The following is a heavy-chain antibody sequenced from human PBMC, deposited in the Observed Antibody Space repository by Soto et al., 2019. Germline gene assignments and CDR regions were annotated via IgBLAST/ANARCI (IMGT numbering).Heavy chain of an antibody. V-gene: IGHV1-18*01. CDR2: ISAYNGNT. CDR3: ARVPSVVVPAAIAFDY. CDR1: GYTFTSYG. Sequence: ASVKVSCKASGYTFTSYGISWVRQAPGQGLEWMGWISAYNGNTNYAQKLQGRVTMTTDTSTSTAYMELRSLRSDDTAVYYCARVPSVVVPAAIAFDYWRQGNLVNVSS. D-gene: IGHD2-2*01. J-gene: IGHJ4*02.